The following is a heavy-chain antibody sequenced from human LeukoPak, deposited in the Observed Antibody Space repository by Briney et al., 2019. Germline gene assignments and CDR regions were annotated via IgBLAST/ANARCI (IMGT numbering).Heavy chain of an antibody. J-gene: IGHJ4*02. CDR2: IYSGGST. D-gene: IGHD6-6*01. CDR3: ARASIAASGYYFDY. CDR1: GFTVSTNY. V-gene: IGHV3-66*02. Sequence: PGGSVRLSCAASGFTVSTNYMTWVRQAPGKGLEWVSVIYSGGSTFYADSVKGRFTISRDNSKNTLYLQMNSLRAEDTAVYYCARASIAASGYYFDYWGQGTLVTVSS.